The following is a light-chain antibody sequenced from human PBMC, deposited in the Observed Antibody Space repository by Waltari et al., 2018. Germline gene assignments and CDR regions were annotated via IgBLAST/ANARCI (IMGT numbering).Light chain of an antibody. J-gene: IGKJ2*01. CDR3: QQYGGSLPYT. CDR1: QSVDNTY. Sequence: EIVLTQSPGTLSLSPGERATLSCRASQSVDNTYLAWYQKKPGQAPRLLIFAASNRATGISDRFSGGGSGTDFILTISRVEPEDFAVYYCQQYGGSLPYTFGQGTKLEIK. CDR2: AAS. V-gene: IGKV3-20*01.